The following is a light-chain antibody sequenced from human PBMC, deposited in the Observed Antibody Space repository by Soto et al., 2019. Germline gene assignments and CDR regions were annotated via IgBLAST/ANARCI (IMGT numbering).Light chain of an antibody. CDR3: QKYDSAPRT. J-gene: IGKJ1*01. CDR2: AAS. V-gene: IGKV1-27*01. Sequence: DVQVTQSPASLSAPVGDTVNISCRASQGIFNYLAWYQQKSGQIPKLLINAASSLQSGVPSRFSGRGSGTDFALTISSLQPEDVATYYCQKYDSAPRTLGQGTKVDIK. CDR1: QGIFNY.